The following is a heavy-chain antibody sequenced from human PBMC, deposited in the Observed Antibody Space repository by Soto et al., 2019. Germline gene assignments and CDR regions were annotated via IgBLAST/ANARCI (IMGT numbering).Heavy chain of an antibody. Sequence: GGSLRLSCAASGVIFSMEAMSWVRQAPGKGLEWVSGIDRRGTTYYPDSVKGRFTISRDNSKNTLYLQMNGLRAEDTAVYYCGIPMLLLRPRGYFDYRGQGIRVTVSS. CDR1: GVIFSMEA. V-gene: IGHV3-23*01. CDR3: GIPMLLLRPRGYFDY. CDR2: IDRRGTT. D-gene: IGHD3-22*01. J-gene: IGHJ4*02.